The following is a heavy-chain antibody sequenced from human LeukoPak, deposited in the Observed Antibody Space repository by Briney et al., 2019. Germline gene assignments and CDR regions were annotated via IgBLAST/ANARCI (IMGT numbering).Heavy chain of an antibody. D-gene: IGHD5-18*01. Sequence: TSETLSLTCDVSGVSINTCCYYWTWIRQPPGKGLEWIGYKYYSGSTRYNSSLRSRLTISLDTSKNQFSLRLTSVTAADTAVYYCARGRSYGFDFGSWGPGTLVIVSS. CDR3: ARGRSYGFDFGS. CDR2: KYYSGST. CDR1: GVSINTCCYY. V-gene: IGHV4-61*01. J-gene: IGHJ4*02.